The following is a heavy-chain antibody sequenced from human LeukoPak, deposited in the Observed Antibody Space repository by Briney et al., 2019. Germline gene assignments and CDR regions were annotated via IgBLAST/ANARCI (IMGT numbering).Heavy chain of an antibody. D-gene: IGHD2-15*01. V-gene: IGHV1-2*06. CDR2: INPNSGGT. CDR1: GYTFTGYY. CDR3: ARGRLVVVAANDAFDI. Sequence: ASVKVSCKASGYTFTGYYMHWVRQAPGQGLEWMGRINPNSGGTNYAQKFQGRVTMTRDTSISTAYMELSRLRSDDTAVYYCARGRLVVVAANDAFDIWGQGTMVTVS. J-gene: IGHJ3*02.